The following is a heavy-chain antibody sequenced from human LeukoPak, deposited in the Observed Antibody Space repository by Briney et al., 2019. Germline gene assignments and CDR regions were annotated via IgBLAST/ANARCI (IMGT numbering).Heavy chain of an antibody. V-gene: IGHV3-74*01. Sequence: GGSLRLSCAASGFTFSSYWMHWVRQAPGKGLVWVSRINSDGSSTNYADSVRGRFSISRDNAKNTLYLQMNSLRAEDTAVYYCARGLSGYASSLGYWGQGTLVTVSA. CDR1: GFTFSSYW. D-gene: IGHD2-2*01. J-gene: IGHJ4*02. CDR2: INSDGSST. CDR3: ARGLSGYASSLGY.